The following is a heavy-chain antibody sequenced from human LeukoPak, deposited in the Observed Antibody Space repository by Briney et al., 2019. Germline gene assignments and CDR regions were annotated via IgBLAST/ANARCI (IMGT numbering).Heavy chain of an antibody. Sequence: KSGGSLRLSCSASGLTVTNAWMNWVRQAPGEGLDWVGRIASKTDGGATDYAAPVKGRFTISRDDSKNTLNLQMNTLRPEDTAVYYCARDHRPGGSTVKAPAVWGQGTLVTVSS. CDR1: GLTVTNAW. J-gene: IGHJ4*02. CDR3: ARDHRPGGSTVKAPAV. V-gene: IGHV3-15*07. CDR2: IASKTDGGAT. D-gene: IGHD3-16*01.